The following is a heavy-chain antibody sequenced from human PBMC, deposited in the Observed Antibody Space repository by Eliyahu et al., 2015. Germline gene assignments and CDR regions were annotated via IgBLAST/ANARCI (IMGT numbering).Heavy chain of an antibody. CDR2: ISDSGTP. J-gene: IGHJ5*02. CDR1: GGPISSNTYY. D-gene: IGHD3-3*01. V-gene: IGHV4-39*07. Sequence: QLQLQESGPGLVKPSETLSLTXTVSGGPISSNTYYWAWIRQPPGRGLEWXGSISDSGTPSYNPSLKSRVTISRDTSKNQFSLQLSSVTAADTAVYYCAXDGISPPFGVIMTSFDPWGQGTHVTVSS. CDR3: AXDGISPPFGVIMTSFDP.